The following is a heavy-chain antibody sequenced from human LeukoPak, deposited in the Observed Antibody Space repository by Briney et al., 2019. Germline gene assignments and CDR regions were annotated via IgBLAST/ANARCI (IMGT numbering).Heavy chain of an antibody. V-gene: IGHV1-8*01. CDR2: MNPNSGNT. Sequence: ASVQVSCKASGYTFTSYDINWVRRATGQGLEWMGWMNPNSGNTGYAQKLQGRVTMTTDTSTSTAYMELRSLRSDDTVVYYCARGDRNNAFDIWVQGTMLAVSS. CDR3: ARGDRNNAFDI. CDR1: GYTFTSYD. J-gene: IGHJ3*02. D-gene: IGHD1-14*01.